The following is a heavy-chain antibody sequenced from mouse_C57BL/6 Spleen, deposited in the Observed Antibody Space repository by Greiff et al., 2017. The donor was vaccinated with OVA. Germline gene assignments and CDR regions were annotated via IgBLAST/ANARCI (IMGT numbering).Heavy chain of an antibody. CDR2: INPKNGGN. Sequence: VQLQQSGPELVQPGASVKISCKASGYTFTDYYMNWVKQSHGKSLEWIGDINPKNGGNRYNQKFKCKATLTVDKSASTAYMEFRSLTSEDAAVYYCARGGDYDVSSWFSYWGQGTLVTVSA. CDR3: ARGGDYDVSSWFSY. CDR1: GYTFTDYY. V-gene: IGHV1-26*01. J-gene: IGHJ3*01. D-gene: IGHD2-4*01.